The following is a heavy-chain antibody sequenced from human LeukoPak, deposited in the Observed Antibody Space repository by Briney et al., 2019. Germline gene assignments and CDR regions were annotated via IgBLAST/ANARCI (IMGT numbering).Heavy chain of an antibody. J-gene: IGHJ6*02. V-gene: IGHV1-8*01. CDR2: MNPNSGNT. CDR1: GYTFTSYD. Sequence: ASVNVSCKASGYTFTSYDINWVRQATGQGLEWMGWMNPNSGNTGYAQKFQGRVTMTRNTSISTAYMELSSLRSEDTAVYYCARSWQWLVRHYYYGMDVWGQGTTVTVSS. D-gene: IGHD6-19*01. CDR3: ARSWQWLVRHYYYGMDV.